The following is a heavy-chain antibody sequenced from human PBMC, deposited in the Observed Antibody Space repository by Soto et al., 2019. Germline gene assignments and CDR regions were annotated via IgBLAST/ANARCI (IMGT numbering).Heavy chain of an antibody. CDR3: AKTRWLQLNDAFDI. J-gene: IGHJ3*02. V-gene: IGHV3-23*01. CDR2: ISGSGATT. D-gene: IGHD1-1*01. CDR1: GFTFSTYA. Sequence: PGGSLRLSCAASGFTFSTYAMTWVRQAPGKGLEWVSGISGSGATTYYADYADSVKGRFTISRDSTRNTLYLQMNSLRAEDTAVYYCAKTRWLQLNDAFDICGEGTMVTV.